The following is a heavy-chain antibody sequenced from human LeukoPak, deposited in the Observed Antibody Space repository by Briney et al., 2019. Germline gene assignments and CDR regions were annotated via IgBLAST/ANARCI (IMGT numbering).Heavy chain of an antibody. D-gene: IGHD2-15*01. Sequence: SETLSLTCAVYGGSFSGYYWSWIRQPPGKGLEWIGEINHSGSTNYNPSLKSRVTISVDTSKNQFSLKLSSVTAADTAVYCCARQAEDGSHWYFDLWGRGTLVTVSS. CDR3: ARQAEDGSHWYFDL. CDR1: GGSFSGYY. CDR2: INHSGST. V-gene: IGHV4-34*01. J-gene: IGHJ2*01.